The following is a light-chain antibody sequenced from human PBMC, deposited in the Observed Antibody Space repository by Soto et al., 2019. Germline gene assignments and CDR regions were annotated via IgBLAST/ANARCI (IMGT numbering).Light chain of an antibody. CDR1: SSDVGGYNY. CDR3: ISYAGSNNFVV. J-gene: IGLJ2*01. Sequence: QSALTQPPSASGSPGQSVTISCTGTSSDVGGYNYVSWFRQHPGKAPKLMIYEVTKRPPGVPDRFSGSKSGNTASLTVSGLQAEDEADYYCISYAGSNNFVVFGGGTKLTVL. V-gene: IGLV2-8*01. CDR2: EVT.